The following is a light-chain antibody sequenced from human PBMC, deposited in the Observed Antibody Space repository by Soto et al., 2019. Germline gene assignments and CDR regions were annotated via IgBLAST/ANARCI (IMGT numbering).Light chain of an antibody. Sequence: QSALTQPASVSGSPGQSITISCTGTSSDVGGYNYVSWYQQHPGKAPELMIYDVSNRPSGVSNRFSGSKSGNTASLTISGLQAEDEADYYCSSYTGTGSVLFGGGTKLTVL. J-gene: IGLJ2*01. V-gene: IGLV2-14*01. CDR1: SSDVGGYNY. CDR2: DVS. CDR3: SSYTGTGSVL.